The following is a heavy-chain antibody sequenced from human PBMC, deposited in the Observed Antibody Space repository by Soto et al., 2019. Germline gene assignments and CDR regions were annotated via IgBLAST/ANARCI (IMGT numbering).Heavy chain of an antibody. V-gene: IGHV4-34*01. CDR3: ARDRRAHGMDV. CDR1: GGSFSGYY. CDR2: INHSGST. Sequence: QVQLQQWGAGLLKPSETLSLTCAVYGGSFSGYYWSWIRQPPGKGLEWIGEINHSGSTNYNPSLKSKVTISVDTSKNQFSLKLSSVTAADTAVYYCARDRRAHGMDVWGQGTTVTVS. J-gene: IGHJ6*02.